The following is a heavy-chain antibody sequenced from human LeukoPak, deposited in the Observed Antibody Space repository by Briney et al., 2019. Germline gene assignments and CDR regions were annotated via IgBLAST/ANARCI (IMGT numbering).Heavy chain of an antibody. CDR2: ISSSSSII. CDR1: GFTFSSHS. Sequence: PGGSLRLSCVASGFTFSSHSMNWVRQAPGKGLEWISYISSSSSIIFYADSVKGRFTISRDDAKNSLYLQMNSLRDEDTAAYYCARQSVATGDYWGQGTLVTVSS. CDR3: ARQSVATGDY. D-gene: IGHD5-12*01. J-gene: IGHJ4*02. V-gene: IGHV3-48*02.